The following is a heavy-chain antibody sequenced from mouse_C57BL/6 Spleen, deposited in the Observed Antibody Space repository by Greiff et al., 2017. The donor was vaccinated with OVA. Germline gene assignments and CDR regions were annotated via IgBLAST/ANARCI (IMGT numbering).Heavy chain of an antibody. V-gene: IGHV6-3*01. CDR3: TSPYYDGSSNGYFDY. Sequence: EVKVEESGGGLVQPGGSMKLSCVASGFTFSNYWMNWVRQSPEKGLEWVAQIRLKSDNYATNYAESVKGSFTISRVDSKSSVYLQMYILRADDTGIYYSTSPYYDGSSNGYFDYWGQGTTLTVSS. CDR1: GFTFSNYW. CDR2: IRLKSDNYAT. D-gene: IGHD1-1*01. J-gene: IGHJ2*01.